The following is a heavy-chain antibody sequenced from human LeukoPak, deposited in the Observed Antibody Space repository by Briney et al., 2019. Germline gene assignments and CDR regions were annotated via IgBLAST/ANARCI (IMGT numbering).Heavy chain of an antibody. J-gene: IGHJ4*02. CDR3: VRSAFHAGSGNYYDY. Sequence: PGGSLRLSCAASGFTFSSYGMHWVRQAPGKGLEWVAVISYDGSNKYYADSVKGRFTISRDNAGNTLYLQMNSLRVEDTAVYHCVRSAFHAGSGNYYDYWGQGTLVTVSS. D-gene: IGHD3-22*01. CDR2: ISYDGSNK. CDR1: GFTFSSYG. V-gene: IGHV3-30*03.